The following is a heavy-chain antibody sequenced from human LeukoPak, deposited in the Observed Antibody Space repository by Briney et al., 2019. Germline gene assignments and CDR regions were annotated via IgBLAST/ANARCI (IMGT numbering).Heavy chain of an antibody. V-gene: IGHV4-61*02. J-gene: IGHJ3*02. CDR3: ARDSGSYGDAFDI. CDR1: GGSISSGSYY. D-gene: IGHD1-26*01. Sequence: SETLSPTCTVSGGSISSGSYYWSWIRQPAGKGLEWIGRIYTSGSTNYNPSLKSRVTISVDTSKNQFSLKLSSVTAADTAVYYCARDSGSYGDAFDIWGQGTMVTVSS. CDR2: IYTSGST.